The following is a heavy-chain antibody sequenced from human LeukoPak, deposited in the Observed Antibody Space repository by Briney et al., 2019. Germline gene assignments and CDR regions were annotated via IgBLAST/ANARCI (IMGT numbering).Heavy chain of an antibody. J-gene: IGHJ4*02. CDR1: GFTVSSNY. CDR2: IYSGGST. V-gene: IGHV3-53*01. Sequence: QSGGSLRLSCAASGFTVSSNYMSWVRQAPGKGLEWVSVIYSGGSTYYADSVKGRSTISRDNSKNTLYLQMNSLRAEDTAVYYCVSPAAVNIPRWGQGTLVTVSS. CDR3: VSPAAVNIPR. D-gene: IGHD6-13*01.